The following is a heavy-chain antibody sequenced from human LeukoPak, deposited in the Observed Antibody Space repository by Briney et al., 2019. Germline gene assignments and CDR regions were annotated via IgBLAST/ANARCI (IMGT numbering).Heavy chain of an antibody. CDR3: ARDDCSGGSCYRNDAFDI. D-gene: IGHD2-15*01. V-gene: IGHV3-21*01. J-gene: IGHJ3*02. CDR1: GFTFSSYS. Sequence: GGSLRLSCAASGFTFSSYSMNWVRQAPGKGLEWVSSISSSSSYIYYADSVKGRFTISRDNAKNSLYLQMNSLRAEDTAVYYCARDDCSGGSCYRNDAFDIWGQGTMVTVSS. CDR2: ISSSSSYI.